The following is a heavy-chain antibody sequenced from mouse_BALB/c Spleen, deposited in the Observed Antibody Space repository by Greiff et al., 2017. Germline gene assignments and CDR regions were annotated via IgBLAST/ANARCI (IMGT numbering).Heavy chain of an antibody. CDR2: ISDGGSYT. J-gene: IGHJ4*01. V-gene: IGHV5-4*02. CDR3: ARGYYDYDDYAMDY. CDR1: GFTFSDYY. D-gene: IGHD2-4*01. Sequence: EVKLMESGGGLVKPGGSLKLSCAASGFTFSDYYMYWVRQTPEKRLEWVATISDGGSYTYYPDSVKGRFTISRDNAKNNLYLQMSSLKSEDTAMYYCARGYYDYDDYAMDYWGQGTSVTVSS.